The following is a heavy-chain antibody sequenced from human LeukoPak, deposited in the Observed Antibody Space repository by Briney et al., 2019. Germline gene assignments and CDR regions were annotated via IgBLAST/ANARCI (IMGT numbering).Heavy chain of an antibody. D-gene: IGHD1-26*01. CDR3: ATYSGSYYYYMDV. CDR1: GFTFSSYS. CDR2: ISSSSTI. Sequence: GGSLRLSCAASGFTFSSYSMNWVRQAPGKGLEWVSYISSSSTIYYADSVKGRFTISRDNAKNSLYLQMNSLRAEDTAVYYCATYSGSYYYYMDVWGKGTTVTVSS. V-gene: IGHV3-48*01. J-gene: IGHJ6*03.